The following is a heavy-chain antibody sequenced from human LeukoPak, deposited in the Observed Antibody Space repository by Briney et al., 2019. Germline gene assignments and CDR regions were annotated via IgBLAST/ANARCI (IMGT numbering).Heavy chain of an antibody. CDR1: GFTVSSNY. CDR2: IYSGGST. Sequence: GGSLRLSCAASGFTVSSNYMSWVRQAPGKGLEWVSVIYSGGSTYYADSVKGRFTISRDNSKNTLYLQMNSLRAEDTAVYYCARRSDYYDSSGYLDYWGQGTLVTVSS. D-gene: IGHD3-22*01. J-gene: IGHJ4*02. CDR3: ARRSDYYDSSGYLDY. V-gene: IGHV3-53*01.